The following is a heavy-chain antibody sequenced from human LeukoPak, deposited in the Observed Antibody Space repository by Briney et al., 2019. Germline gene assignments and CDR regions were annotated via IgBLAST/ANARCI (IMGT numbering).Heavy chain of an antibody. D-gene: IGHD1-1*01. CDR1: GFTFSSYG. CDR3: ARVASTTRRHDAFDM. V-gene: IGHV3-48*04. J-gene: IGHJ3*02. CDR2: ISTSGSII. Sequence: YPGGSLRLSCAASGFTFSSYGMHWVRQAPGKGLEWLSYISTSGSIIYYADSVKGRFTISRDNAKNSLYLQMNSLRAEDTAVYYCARVASTTRRHDAFDMWGQGTMVTVSS.